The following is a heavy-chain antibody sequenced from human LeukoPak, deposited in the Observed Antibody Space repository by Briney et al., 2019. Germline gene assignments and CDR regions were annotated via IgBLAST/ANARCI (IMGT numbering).Heavy chain of an antibody. CDR1: GGSISSYY. D-gene: IGHD4-23*01. CDR2: IYYSGST. V-gene: IGHV4-59*01. Sequence: SETLSLTCTVSGGSISSYYWSWIRQPPGKGLEGIGYIYYSGSTYYNPSLKRRVTISVDTSKNQFSLKLSSATAADTAVYYCARGYGGYHGDYFDYWGQGTLVTVSS. J-gene: IGHJ4*02. CDR3: ARGYGGYHGDYFDY.